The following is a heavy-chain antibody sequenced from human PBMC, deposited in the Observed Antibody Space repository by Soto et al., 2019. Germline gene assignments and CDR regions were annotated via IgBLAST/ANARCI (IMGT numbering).Heavy chain of an antibody. D-gene: IGHD3-3*01. Sequence: SSVKVSCKASGGTFSSYAISWVRQAPGQGLEWMGGIIPIFGTANYAQKFQGRVTITADESTSTAYMELSSLRSEDTAVYYCARGGITIFGVVIMREYYYYGMDGWGQGTTVTVSS. J-gene: IGHJ6*02. CDR1: GGTFSSYA. V-gene: IGHV1-69*13. CDR3: ARGGITIFGVVIMREYYYYGMDG. CDR2: IIPIFGTA.